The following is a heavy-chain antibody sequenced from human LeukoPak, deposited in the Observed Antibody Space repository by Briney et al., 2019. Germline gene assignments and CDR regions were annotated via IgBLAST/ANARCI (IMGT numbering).Heavy chain of an antibody. CDR2: IYYSVTT. V-gene: IGHV4-59*08. D-gene: IGHD3-16*01. CDR3: ARSRGEVTTNY. J-gene: IGHJ4*02. CDR1: GGSISSFC. Sequence: SETLSVTCSVSGGSISSFCWNWIRQPPGKGLEWIGYIYYSVTTNYNPSLKSRVTISVDVSKNQVSLKLSSVTAADTAVYYCARSRGEVTTNYWGQGTLVTVSS.